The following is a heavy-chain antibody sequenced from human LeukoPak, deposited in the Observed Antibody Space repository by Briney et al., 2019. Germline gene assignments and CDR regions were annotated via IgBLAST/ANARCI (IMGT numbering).Heavy chain of an antibody. Sequence: SETLSLTCAVYGGSFSGYYWSWIRQPPGKGLEWIGEINHSGSTNYNPSLKSLVTISVDTSKNQFSLKLSSVTAADTAVYYCARRRAGYDILTGYFDYWGQGTLVTVSS. CDR2: INHSGST. V-gene: IGHV4-34*01. CDR3: ARRRAGYDILTGYFDY. CDR1: GGSFSGYY. D-gene: IGHD3-9*01. J-gene: IGHJ4*02.